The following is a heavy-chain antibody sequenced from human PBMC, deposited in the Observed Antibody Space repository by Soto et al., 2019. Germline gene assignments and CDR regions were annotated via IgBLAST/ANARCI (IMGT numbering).Heavy chain of an antibody. CDR1: GFTFSSYW. CDR3: AREGYYCTNGVGPAYY. Sequence: EVQLVESGGGLVQPGGSLRLSCAASGFTFSSYWMSWVRQAPGKGLEWVANIKQDGSEKYYVDSVKGRFTISRDNAKNSLYLQMNSLRAEDTAVYYCAREGYYCTNGVGPAYYWGQGTLVTVSS. J-gene: IGHJ4*02. D-gene: IGHD2-8*01. CDR2: IKQDGSEK. V-gene: IGHV3-7*01.